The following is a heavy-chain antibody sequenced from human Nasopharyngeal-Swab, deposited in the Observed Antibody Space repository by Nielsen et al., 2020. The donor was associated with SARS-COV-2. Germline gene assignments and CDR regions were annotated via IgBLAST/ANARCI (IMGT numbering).Heavy chain of an antibody. CDR2: INHSGIT. Sequence: SETLSLTCAVYGGSFSGYYWSWIRQPPGKGLEWIGEINHSGITNYNPSLKSRVTIAVDTSKNQFSLKVSSVTAADTAVYYCARRGYSLLERKNWFDPWGQGTLVTVSS. CDR1: GGSFSGYY. D-gene: IGHD5-18*01. J-gene: IGHJ5*02. CDR3: ARRGYSLLERKNWFDP. V-gene: IGHV4-34*01.